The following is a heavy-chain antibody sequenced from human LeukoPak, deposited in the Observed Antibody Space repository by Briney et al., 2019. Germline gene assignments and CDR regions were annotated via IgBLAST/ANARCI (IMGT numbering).Heavy chain of an antibody. CDR2: ISGSGGST. D-gene: IGHD3-10*01. CDR1: GFTFSSYG. V-gene: IGHV3-23*01. Sequence: PGGSLRLSRAASGFTFSSYGMSWVRQAPGKGLEWVSAISGSGGSTYYADSVEGRFTISRDNSKNTLYLQMNSLRAEDTAVYYCAKDRGIISDYWGQGTLVTVSS. J-gene: IGHJ4*02. CDR3: AKDRGIISDY.